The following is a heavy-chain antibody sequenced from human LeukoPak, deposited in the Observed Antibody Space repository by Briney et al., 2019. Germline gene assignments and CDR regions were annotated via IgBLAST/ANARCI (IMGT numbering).Heavy chain of an antibody. CDR2: MNPSTGDI. V-gene: IGHV1-8*01. CDR3: ARSNRRGGSSHQEYFQH. CDR1: GYTFTSYD. Sequence: GASVKVSCKASGYTFTSYDINWVRQATGQGLEWVGWMNPSTGDIGYAQKFQGRVTVTRDTSTSTVYMELSSLRSDDTAVYSCARSNRRGGSSHQEYFQHWGQGTLVTVSS. J-gene: IGHJ1*01. D-gene: IGHD2-15*01.